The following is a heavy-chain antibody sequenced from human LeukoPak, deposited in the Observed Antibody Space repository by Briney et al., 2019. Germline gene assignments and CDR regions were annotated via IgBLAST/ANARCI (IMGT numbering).Heavy chain of an antibody. J-gene: IGHJ4*02. CDR3: AKDRYDSSGYFDHPLYYFDY. V-gene: IGHV1-69*13. CDR1: GGTFSSYA. D-gene: IGHD3-22*01. Sequence: SVKVSCKASGGTFSSYAISWVRQAPGQGLEWMGGIIPIFGTANYAQKFQGRVTITADESTSTAYMELSSLRSEDTAMYYCAKDRYDSSGYFDHPLYYFDYWGQGTLVTVSS. CDR2: IIPIFGTA.